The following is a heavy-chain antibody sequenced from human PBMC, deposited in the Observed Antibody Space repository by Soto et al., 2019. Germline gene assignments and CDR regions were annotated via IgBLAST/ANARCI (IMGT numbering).Heavy chain of an antibody. Sequence: QVQLQESGPGLVKPSQTLSLTCTVSGASISSGGYYWSWIRQHPGKGLEWIGYIYYSGSTYYNPSLKSRITLSVDTSKNQFSLKLSSVTAADTAVYYCASEVGGGNSLRYGMDVWGQGTTVTVSS. CDR1: GASISSGGYY. CDR2: IYYSGST. CDR3: ASEVGGGNSLRYGMDV. D-gene: IGHD2-21*02. V-gene: IGHV4-31*03. J-gene: IGHJ6*02.